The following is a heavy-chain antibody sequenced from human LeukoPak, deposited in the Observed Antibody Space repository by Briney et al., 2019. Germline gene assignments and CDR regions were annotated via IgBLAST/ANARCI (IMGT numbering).Heavy chain of an antibody. D-gene: IGHD4-17*01. CDR3: ARDRYGDYVRPDY. V-gene: IGHV4-4*02. Sequence: SSETLSLTCAVSGGSISSSNWWSWVRQPPGKGLEWIGEIYHSGSTNYNPSLKSRVTISVDKSKNQFSLKLSSVTAADTAVYYCARDRYGDYVRPDYWGQGTLVTVSS. CDR2: IYHSGST. J-gene: IGHJ4*02. CDR1: GGSISSSNW.